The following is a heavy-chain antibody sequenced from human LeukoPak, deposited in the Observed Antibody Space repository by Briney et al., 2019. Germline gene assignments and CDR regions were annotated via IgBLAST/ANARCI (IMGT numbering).Heavy chain of an antibody. CDR3: ARGGSYLDAFDV. CDR1: GFTFRNYW. D-gene: IGHD3-10*01. V-gene: IGHV3-7*01. CDR2: IEQVGSEK. J-gene: IGHJ3*01. Sequence: GGSLRLSCAASGFTFRNYWMSWVRQAPGKGLEWVANIEQVGSEKKYMDSMKGRFTISRDNAKNSLYLQVNSLTAEDTAVYYCARGGSYLDAFDVWGRGTMVIVSS.